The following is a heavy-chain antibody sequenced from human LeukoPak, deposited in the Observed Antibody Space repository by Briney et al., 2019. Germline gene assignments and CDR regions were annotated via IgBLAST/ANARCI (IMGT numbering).Heavy chain of an antibody. J-gene: IGHJ4*02. CDR1: GYSFTSYW. D-gene: IGHD2-15*01. Sequence: GESLKISRKGSGYSFTSYWIGWVRQMPGKGLEWMGIIYPGDSDTRYSPSFQGQVTISADKSISTAYLQWSSLKASDTAMYYCARIYCSGGSCYSGYFDYWGQGTLVTVSS. CDR2: IYPGDSDT. CDR3: ARIYCSGGSCYSGYFDY. V-gene: IGHV5-51*01.